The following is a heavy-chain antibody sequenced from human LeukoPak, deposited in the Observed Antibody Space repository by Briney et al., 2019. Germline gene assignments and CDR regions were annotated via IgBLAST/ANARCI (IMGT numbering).Heavy chain of an antibody. V-gene: IGHV4-59*01. CDR1: GDSIDSYF. D-gene: IGHD3-16*01. CDR3: AKGWGKQADWFDP. CDR2: FSHTMYT. Sequence: SETLSLTCSVSGDSIDSYFWNWIRQSPGKGLEWIGYFSHTMYTNYNPSLKSRVTISADTSKNQISLRLTSVTASDTAVYFCAKGWGKQADWFDPWGQGTLVTVSS. J-gene: IGHJ5*02.